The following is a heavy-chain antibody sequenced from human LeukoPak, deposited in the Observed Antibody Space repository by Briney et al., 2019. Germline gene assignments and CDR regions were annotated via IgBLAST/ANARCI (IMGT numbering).Heavy chain of an antibody. J-gene: IGHJ4*02. CDR3: AKATAPVGGYYFDY. CDR2: ISYDGSNK. CDR1: GFTFSSYG. V-gene: IGHV3-30*18. D-gene: IGHD2-15*01. Sequence: GGSLRLSCAASGFTFSSYGMHWVRQAPGKGLEWVAVISYDGSNKYYADSVKGRFTISRDNSKNTLYLQMNSLRAEDTAVYYCAKATAPVGGYYFDYWGQGTLVTVSP.